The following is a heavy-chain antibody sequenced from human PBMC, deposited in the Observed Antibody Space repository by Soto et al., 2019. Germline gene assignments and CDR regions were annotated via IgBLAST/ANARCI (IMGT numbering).Heavy chain of an antibody. CDR1: GGSINSGGYY. CDR2: MYYSGST. D-gene: IGHD6-13*01. V-gene: IGHV4-31*01. J-gene: IGHJ4*02. Sequence: QVQLRESGPGLVKPSQTLSLTCTVSGGSINSGGYYWNWIRQHPGKGLEWIGYMYYSGSTYYNPFLRSLVIISADTSENHFSLKLSSVTAADTAVYFWARGYRQSGYSSSWVFDYWGQGTLVNVSS. CDR3: ARGYRQSGYSSSWVFDY.